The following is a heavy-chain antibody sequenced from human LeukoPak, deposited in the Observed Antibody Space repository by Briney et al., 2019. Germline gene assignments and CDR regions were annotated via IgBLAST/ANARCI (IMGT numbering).Heavy chain of an antibody. Sequence: ASVKVSCKASGYTFTSYYMHWVRQAPGQGLEWMGIINPSGGSTSYAQKFQGRVTMTRDTSTSTVYMELSSLRSEDTAVCYCARQWIQNYYFDYWGQGTLVTVSS. D-gene: IGHD5-18*01. V-gene: IGHV1-46*01. CDR2: INPSGGST. CDR3: ARQWIQNYYFDY. CDR1: GYTFTSYY. J-gene: IGHJ4*02.